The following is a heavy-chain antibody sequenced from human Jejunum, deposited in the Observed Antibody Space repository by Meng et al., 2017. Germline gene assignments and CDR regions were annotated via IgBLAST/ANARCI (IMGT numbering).Heavy chain of an antibody. CDR1: GYSFTNYW. D-gene: IGHD6-19*01. Sequence: GESLKISCKAYGYSFTNYWIGWVRQMPGKGLEWMGFIKPADSETRYRPSFQGQVTISADRSISTAYMQWHSLEASDTAIYYCASALPGWTRWDYWSQGTLVTVSS. CDR3: ASALPGWTRWDY. J-gene: IGHJ4*02. V-gene: IGHV5-51*01. CDR2: IKPADSET.